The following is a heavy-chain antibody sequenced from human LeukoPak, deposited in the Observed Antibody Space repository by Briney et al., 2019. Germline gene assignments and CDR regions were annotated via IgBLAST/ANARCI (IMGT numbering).Heavy chain of an antibody. CDR1: GFTFSSYW. CDR2: ISWNSGSI. CDR3: AKDATGIAAAGIDY. J-gene: IGHJ4*02. D-gene: IGHD6-13*01. V-gene: IGHV3-9*03. Sequence: GGSLRLSCAASGFTFSSYWMSWVRQAPGKGLEWVSGISWNSGSIGYADSVKGRFTISRDNAKNSLYLQMNSLRAEDMALYYCAKDATGIAAAGIDYWGQGTLVTVSS.